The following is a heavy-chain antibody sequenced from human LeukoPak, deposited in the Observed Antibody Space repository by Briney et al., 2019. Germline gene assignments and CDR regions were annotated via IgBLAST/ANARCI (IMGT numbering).Heavy chain of an antibody. CDR2: ISGRGGGT. J-gene: IGHJ4*02. Sequence: PGGSLRLSCAASGFTFTSYAMSWVRQAPGKGLEWVSAISGRGGGTYYADSVKGRFTISRDNSKNTLYLQMNSLRAEDTAVYYCARQKTTVTTAYFDYWGQGTLVTVSS. D-gene: IGHD4-17*01. CDR3: ARQKTTVTTAYFDY. V-gene: IGHV3-23*01. CDR1: GFTFTSYA.